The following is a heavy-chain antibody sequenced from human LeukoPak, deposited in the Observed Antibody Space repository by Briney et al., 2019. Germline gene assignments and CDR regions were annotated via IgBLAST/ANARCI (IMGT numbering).Heavy chain of an antibody. CDR3: AKDRYGSGSTPLPWYYGMDV. Sequence: GASVKVSCKASGGTFSSYAISWVRQAPGQGLEWMGRIIPILGTETYAQKFQGRVTITADKSTSTVYMELSSLRAEDTAVYYCAKDRYGSGSTPLPWYYGMDVWGQGTTVTVSS. CDR2: IIPILGTE. J-gene: IGHJ6*02. V-gene: IGHV1-69*04. D-gene: IGHD3-10*01. CDR1: GGTFSSYA.